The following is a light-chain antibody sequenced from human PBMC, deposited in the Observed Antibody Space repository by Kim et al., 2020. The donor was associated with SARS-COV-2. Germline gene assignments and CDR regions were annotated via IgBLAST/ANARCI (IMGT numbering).Light chain of an antibody. V-gene: IGLV3-21*04. CDR1: SIQTKT. CDR3: QVWDVPGDHWV. Sequence: SYELTQPPSVSVAPGKTARVTCGGSSIQTKTVHWYRQKPGQAPVLVIQHDSDRPSEIPERFSGSNSGNTATLTISRVEAGDEADYFCQVWDVPGDHWVFGGGTKLTVL. CDR2: HDS. J-gene: IGLJ3*02.